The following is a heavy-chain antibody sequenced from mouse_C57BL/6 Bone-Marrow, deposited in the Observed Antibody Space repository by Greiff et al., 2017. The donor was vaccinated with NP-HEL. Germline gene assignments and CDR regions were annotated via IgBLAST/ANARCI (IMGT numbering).Heavy chain of an antibody. J-gene: IGHJ2*01. D-gene: IGHD5-5*01. CDR1: GYTFTDYY. CDR2: INPYNGGT. Sequence: EVQLQQSGPVLVKPGASVKMSCKASGYTFTDYYMNWVKQSHGKSLEWIGVINPYNGGTSYNQKFKGKATLTVDKSSSTAYMELNSLTSEDSAVYYCARERESSTTSNYWGQGTTLTVSS. V-gene: IGHV1-19*01. CDR3: ARERESSTTSNY.